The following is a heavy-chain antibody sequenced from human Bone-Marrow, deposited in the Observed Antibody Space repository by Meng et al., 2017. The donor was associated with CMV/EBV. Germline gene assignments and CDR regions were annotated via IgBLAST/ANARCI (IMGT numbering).Heavy chain of an antibody. V-gene: IGHV3-53*01. J-gene: IGHJ4*02. CDR1: GFTFSSYW. CDR2: IYSGGST. CDR3: ARGHQLLPDY. D-gene: IGHD2-2*01. Sequence: GESLKISCAASGFTFSSYWMHWVRQAPGKGLEWVSVIYSGGSTYYADSVKGRFTISRDNSKNTLYLQMNSLRAEDTAVYYCARGHQLLPDYWGQGTLVTVSS.